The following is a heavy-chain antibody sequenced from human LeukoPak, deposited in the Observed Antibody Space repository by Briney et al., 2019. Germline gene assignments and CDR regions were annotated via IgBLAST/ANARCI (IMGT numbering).Heavy chain of an antibody. J-gene: IGHJ4*02. D-gene: IGHD5-12*01. V-gene: IGHV3-74*01. CDR1: GFTFSSYW. CDR3: TRVRGYDFDF. Sequence: PGGSLRLSCAASGFTFSSYWTHWVRQVPGKGLVWVSRINSDASSTNYADSVKGRFTISRDNAKNTLYLQMNSLRAEDTAVNYCTRVRGYDFDFWGQGTLVTVSS. CDR2: INSDASST.